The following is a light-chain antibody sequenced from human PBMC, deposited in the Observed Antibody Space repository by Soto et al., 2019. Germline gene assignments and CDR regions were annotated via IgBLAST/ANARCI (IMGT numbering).Light chain of an antibody. J-gene: IGLJ2*01. V-gene: IGLV1-51*01. CDR2: DNN. CDR3: GMWDSSLSVVV. CDR1: SSKI. Sequence: QSVLTQPPSVSAAPGQRGTISSSGSSSKIVSRYQQLPGTAPKLLIYDNNKRPSGIPDRFSGSKSGTSATLGITGLQTGDEADYYCGMWDSSLSVVVFGGGTQLTVL.